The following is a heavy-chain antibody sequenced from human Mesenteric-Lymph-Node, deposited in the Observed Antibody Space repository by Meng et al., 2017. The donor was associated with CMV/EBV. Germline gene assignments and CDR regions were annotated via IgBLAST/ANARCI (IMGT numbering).Heavy chain of an antibody. J-gene: IGHJ4*02. CDR2: IYNDASNT. V-gene: IGHV3-23*03. Sequence: GGSLRLSCAASGFTFSSYAMSWVRQAPGKGLEWVSVIYNDASNTYYADSVKGRFTISRDNSKNTVYLQMNSLRAEDTAVYYCAKDSDFSYWGQGALVTVSS. CDR1: GFTFSSYA. D-gene: IGHD3-3*01. CDR3: AKDSDFSY.